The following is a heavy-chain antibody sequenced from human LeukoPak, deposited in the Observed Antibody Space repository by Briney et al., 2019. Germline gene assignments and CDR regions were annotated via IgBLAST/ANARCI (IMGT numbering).Heavy chain of an antibody. D-gene: IGHD6-13*01. V-gene: IGHV4-34*01. J-gene: IGHJ4*02. Sequence: SETLSLTCAVYGGSFSGYYWSWIRQPPGKGLDWIGEINHSGSTNYNPSLKSRVTISVDTSKNQFSLKLSSVTAADTAVYYCARGRGSSSWYSDYWGQGTLVTVSS. CDR3: ARGRGSSSWYSDY. CDR2: INHSGST. CDR1: GGSFSGYY.